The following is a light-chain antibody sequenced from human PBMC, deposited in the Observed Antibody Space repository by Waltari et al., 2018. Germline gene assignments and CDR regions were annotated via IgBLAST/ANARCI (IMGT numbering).Light chain of an antibody. CDR3: QQYNHWPPIT. CDR2: EAS. CDR1: QSVSSN. J-gene: IGKJ5*01. Sequence: EIVMTQSPDTLSVSPGERATFSCRASQSVSSNLAWYQQKPGQAPRLLIYEASTRATSIPARFRGSGSGTDFTLTISSLQSEDSAVYYYQQYNHWPPITFGQGTRLEIK. V-gene: IGKV3-15*01.